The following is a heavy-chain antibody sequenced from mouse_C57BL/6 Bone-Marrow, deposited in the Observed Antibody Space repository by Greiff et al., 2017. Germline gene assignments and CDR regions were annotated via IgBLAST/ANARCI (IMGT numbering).Heavy chain of an antibody. V-gene: IGHV1-69*01. J-gene: IGHJ2*01. CDR3: ARGGPNYYGSGYEDYFDD. D-gene: IGHD1-1*01. CDR1: GYTFTSYW. CDR2: IDPSDSYT. Sequence: QVQLQQPGAELVMPGASVKLSCKASGYTFTSYWMHWVKQRPGQGLEWIGEIDPSDSYTNYNQKFKGKSTLTVDKSSSTAYMQLSSLTSEDSAVYYCARGGPNYYGSGYEDYFDDWGQGTTLTVSS.